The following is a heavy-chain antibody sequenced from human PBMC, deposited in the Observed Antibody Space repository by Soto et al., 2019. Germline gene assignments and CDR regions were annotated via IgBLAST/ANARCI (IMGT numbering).Heavy chain of an antibody. CDR3: TYSSGWYGALAPFHY. CDR2: IYYSGST. Sequence: SETLSLTCTVSGGSISSSSYYWGWIRQPPGKGLEWIGSIYYSGSTYYNPSLKSRVTISVDTSKNQFSLKLSSVTAADTAVYYCTYSSGWYGALAPFHYWGQGTLVTVSS. J-gene: IGHJ4*02. V-gene: IGHV4-39*01. CDR1: GGSISSSSYY. D-gene: IGHD6-19*01.